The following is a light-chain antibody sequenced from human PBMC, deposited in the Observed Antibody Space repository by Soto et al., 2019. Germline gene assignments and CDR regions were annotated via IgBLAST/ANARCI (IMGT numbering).Light chain of an antibody. J-gene: IGLJ1*01. CDR3: CSFTSSNTHV. V-gene: IGLV2-23*02. Sequence: QSVLTQPASVSGSPGQSITISCTGTSSDFGNYNLVSWYQQHPGKVPKLILFEVNKRPSGVSGRFSGSKSGNTASQTISGLQAEDEADYYCCSFTSSNTHVFGTGTKVTVL. CDR1: SSDFGNYNL. CDR2: EVN.